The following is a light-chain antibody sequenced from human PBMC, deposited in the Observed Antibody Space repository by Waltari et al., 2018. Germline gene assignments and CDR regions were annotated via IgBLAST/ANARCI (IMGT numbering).Light chain of an antibody. CDR3: QQYNNWLAD. V-gene: IGKV3-15*01. Sequence: EIVMTQSPATLSVSPGERATLSCRASQSVSNNLAWYQHKPGQSPRLLIYGASTRASGIPARFSGSGSGTEFSLTISSLQSEDFAVYYCQQYNNWLADFGQGTRLAI. J-gene: IGKJ5*01. CDR1: QSVSNN. CDR2: GAS.